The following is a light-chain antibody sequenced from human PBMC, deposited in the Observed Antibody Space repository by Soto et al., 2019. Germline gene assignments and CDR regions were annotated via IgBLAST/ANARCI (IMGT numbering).Light chain of an antibody. V-gene: IGLV1-40*01. J-gene: IGLJ1*01. CDR1: SSNIGAGFD. CDR3: QSYDAILGGGSV. CDR2: GNN. Sequence: QSVLTQSPSVSGAPGQSVSISCTGTSSNIGAGFDVHWYQQVPATAPKLLIYGNNNRPSGVPDRFSGSKSGTSASLAITGLRAEDEADYCCQSYDAILGGGSVFGTGTKLPVL.